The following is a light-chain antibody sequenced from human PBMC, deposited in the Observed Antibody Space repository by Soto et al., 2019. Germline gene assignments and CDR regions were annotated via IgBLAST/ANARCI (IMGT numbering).Light chain of an antibody. V-gene: IGLV2-8*01. CDR1: NSDIGNYNF. CDR3: ATWDDDLYTPI. J-gene: IGLJ2*01. CDR2: EVN. Sequence: QSALTQPPSASGSPGQSVAISCTGTNSDIGNYNFVSWYQQHPGKAPKLMIYEVNKRPSGVPDRFSGSKSGTSASLAITGLRSDDEADYYCATWDDDLYTPIIGGGTKLTVL.